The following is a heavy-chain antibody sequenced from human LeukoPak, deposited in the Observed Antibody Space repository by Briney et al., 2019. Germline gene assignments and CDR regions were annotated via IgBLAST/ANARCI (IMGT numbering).Heavy chain of an antibody. CDR1: RFTFSSFW. J-gene: IGHJ4*02. D-gene: IGHD3-22*01. CDR3: ARDPRYYSDLYYFDY. CDR2: INQDGSQK. V-gene: IGHV3-7*01. Sequence: GGSLRLSCAASRFTFSSFWMSWVRQAPGKGLEWVANINQDGSQKDYVDSVKGRFTISRDNAKNSLFLQMNNVRAEDSAVYFCARDPRYYSDLYYFDYWGQGTLVTVSS.